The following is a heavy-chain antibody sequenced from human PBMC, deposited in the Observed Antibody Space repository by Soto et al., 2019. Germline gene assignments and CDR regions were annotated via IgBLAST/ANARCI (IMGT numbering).Heavy chain of an antibody. D-gene: IGHD6-13*01. J-gene: IGHJ4*02. V-gene: IGHV4-4*07. Sequence: SETLSLTCSVSSGSFMTYYWSWIRQPGGKGLEWIGRIYSSGSTLYNPSLKSRVTMSVDTSKNQFSLQLRSVTAADTAVYYCAGGAAADYFDYWGQGTRVTVSS. CDR3: AGGAAADYFDY. CDR1: SGSFMTYY. CDR2: IYSSGST.